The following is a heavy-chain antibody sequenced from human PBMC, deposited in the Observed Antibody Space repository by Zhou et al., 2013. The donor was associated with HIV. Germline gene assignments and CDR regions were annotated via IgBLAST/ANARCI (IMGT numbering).Heavy chain of an antibody. Sequence: QVQLVQSGAEVKKPGSSVKISCTTSGAPFSSFAFNWMRQAPGQGLEWVGGIIPILGTPNYAQKFQGRVTITTDESTSTAYMELSSLRSDDSAVYYCARGSSPYYFDYWGQGTLVTVSS. J-gene: IGHJ4*02. V-gene: IGHV1-69*05. CDR2: IIPILGTP. CDR1: GAPFSSFA. CDR3: ARGSSPYYFDY. D-gene: IGHD6-13*01.